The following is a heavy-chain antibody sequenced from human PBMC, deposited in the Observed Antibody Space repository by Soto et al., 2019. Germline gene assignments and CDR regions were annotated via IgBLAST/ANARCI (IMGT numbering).Heavy chain of an antibody. D-gene: IGHD2-15*01. V-gene: IGHV1-46*01. CDR1: GYTITSYY. Sequence: ASVKVSCKASGYTITSYYMHWVRQAPGQGLEWMGIINPSSSATRYSQKFQGRVTMTRDVSTSTVYMEMSGLRSEDTAVYYCARENCSSGNCYRLYYSDMDVWGQGTTVTVSS. J-gene: IGHJ6*02. CDR2: INPSSSAT. CDR3: ARENCSSGNCYRLYYSDMDV.